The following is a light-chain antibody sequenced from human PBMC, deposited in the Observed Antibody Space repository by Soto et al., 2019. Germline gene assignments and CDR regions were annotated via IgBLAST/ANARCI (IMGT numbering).Light chain of an antibody. V-gene: IGLV1-44*01. CDR3: AAWDDSLNGMV. CDR2: SNS. Sequence: QSVLTQPPSAPGTPGQRVTISCSGSSSNIGGDNTVNWYQHLPGTAPKLLIYSNSRRPSGVPDRFSASKSGTSASLAISGLQSEDEADYFCAAWDDSLNGMVFGGGTKLTVL. CDR1: SSNIGGDNT. J-gene: IGLJ2*01.